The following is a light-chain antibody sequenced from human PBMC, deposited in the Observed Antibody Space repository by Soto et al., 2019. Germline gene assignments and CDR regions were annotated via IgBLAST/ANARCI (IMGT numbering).Light chain of an antibody. CDR2: DAS. V-gene: IGKV3-11*01. Sequence: EIVLTQSPATLSLSPGERATLSCRASQSVSNYLAWYQQKPGQAPRLLIYDASNRATGIPARFSGSGSGTYCTLTISSLEPEDFAVYYCQQRSNWPAFTFGPGTKVYIK. CDR3: QQRSNWPAFT. J-gene: IGKJ3*01. CDR1: QSVSNY.